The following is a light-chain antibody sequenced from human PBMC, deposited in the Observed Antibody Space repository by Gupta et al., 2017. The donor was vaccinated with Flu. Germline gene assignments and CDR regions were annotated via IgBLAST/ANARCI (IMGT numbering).Light chain of an antibody. CDR2: AAS. Sequence: DIQMTQSPASLSASVGDTVTITCRSSRSISNYLNWYQQTSGRAPKLLIFAASGLEGGVPSRFRGSGSGTDFTLTINGLQPENFATYYCQQTYSSLPTFGHGTKVEIK. CDR3: QQTYSSLPT. V-gene: IGKV1-39*01. J-gene: IGKJ1*01. CDR1: RSISNY.